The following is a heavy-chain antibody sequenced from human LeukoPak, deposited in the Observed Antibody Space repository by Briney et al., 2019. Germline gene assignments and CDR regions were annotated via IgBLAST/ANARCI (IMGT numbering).Heavy chain of an antibody. CDR1: GFTVSSNY. V-gene: IGHV3-23*01. CDR2: ISASGGRA. CDR3: AKGGLPAANYYYYMDV. D-gene: IGHD2-2*01. J-gene: IGHJ6*03. Sequence: AGGSLRLSCAASGFTVSSNYMSWVRQAPGKGLEWVSGISASGGRADYADSVKGRCTISRDNSKSTLYLQMNSLTAEDTAVYYCAKGGLPAANYYYYMDVWGKGATVTVSS.